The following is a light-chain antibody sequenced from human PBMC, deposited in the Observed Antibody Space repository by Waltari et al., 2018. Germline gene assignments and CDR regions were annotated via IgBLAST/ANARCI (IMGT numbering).Light chain of an antibody. V-gene: IGKV1-39*01. Sequence: DIQMTQSPSSLSASVGDRVIITCRASQNIASYLNWYQQKPGKAPNVLIYAASTLQSGVPSRFSGSGSGTDFTLTISSLQPEDFATYYCQQSYYSVTFGPGTKVDI. CDR2: AAS. CDR1: QNIASY. J-gene: IGKJ3*01. CDR3: QQSYYSVT.